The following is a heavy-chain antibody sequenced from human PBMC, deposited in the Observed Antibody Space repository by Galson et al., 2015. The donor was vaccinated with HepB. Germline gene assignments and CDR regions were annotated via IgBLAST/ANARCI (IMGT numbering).Heavy chain of an antibody. CDR3: AHRRGVVIFDY. J-gene: IGHJ4*02. Sequence: ALVKPTQTLTLTCTFSGFSLSTSGVGVGWIRQPPGKALEWLALIYWDDDKRYSPSLKSRLTITKVTSKNQVVLTMTNMDPVDTATYYCAHRRGVVIFDYWGQGTLVTVSS. D-gene: IGHD3-3*01. CDR1: GFSLSTSGVG. CDR2: IYWDDDK. V-gene: IGHV2-5*02.